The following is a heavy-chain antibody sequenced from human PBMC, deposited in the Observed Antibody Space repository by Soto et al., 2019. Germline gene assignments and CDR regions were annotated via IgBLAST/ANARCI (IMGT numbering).Heavy chain of an antibody. CDR3: ARGHYYDSSGYFYYGMDV. Sequence: QVQLVESGGGVVQPGRSLRLSCAASGFTFSSYGMHWVRQAPGKGLEWVAVIWYDGSNKYYADSVKGRFTISRDNSKHTLYLQMNSLRAEDTAVYYCARGHYYDSSGYFYYGMDVWGQGTTVTVSS. J-gene: IGHJ6*02. CDR1: GFTFSSYG. D-gene: IGHD3-22*01. CDR2: IWYDGSNK. V-gene: IGHV3-33*01.